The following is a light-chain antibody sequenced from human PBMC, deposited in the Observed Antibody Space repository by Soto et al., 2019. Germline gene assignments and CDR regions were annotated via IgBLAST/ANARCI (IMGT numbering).Light chain of an antibody. Sequence: QSALTQPASVSGSPGQSITISCTGTSSDVGGYNYVSWYQQHPGKAPKLIICEVNNRPSGISNRFSGSKSGNTASLTISGLQAEDEADYYCGSYTSSATYVFGTGTKLTVL. CDR3: GSYTSSATYV. J-gene: IGLJ1*01. CDR2: EVN. CDR1: SSDVGGYNY. V-gene: IGLV2-14*01.